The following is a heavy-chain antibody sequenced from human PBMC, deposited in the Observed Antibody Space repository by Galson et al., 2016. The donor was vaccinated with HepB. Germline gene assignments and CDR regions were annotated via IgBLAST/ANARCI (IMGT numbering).Heavy chain of an antibody. V-gene: IGHV5-51*01. CDR2: IYPGNSDT. CDR3: VRKGGNPIFPYYYYGVDV. Sequence: QSGAEVKKPGESLKISCKGSGYNFSSYWIGWVRQMPGKGLEWMGIIYPGNSDTRYNPSIQGQVTISGDKSISTAYLQWSSLKASDTAMYYCVRKGGNPIFPYYYYGVDVWGPGTTVTVSS. D-gene: IGHD3-3*02. CDR1: GYNFSSYW. J-gene: IGHJ6*02.